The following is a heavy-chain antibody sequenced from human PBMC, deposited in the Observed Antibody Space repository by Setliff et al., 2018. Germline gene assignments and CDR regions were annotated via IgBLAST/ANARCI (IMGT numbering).Heavy chain of an antibody. CDR3: ARTGTYRYFDY. CDR1: GGSIRSYY. Sequence: SETLSLTCTVSGGSIRSYYWNWIRQPPGKGLEWIGYIYYSGSTNYDPSLKSRVTISVDTSKNQFSLKLSSVTAADTAVYYCARTGTYRYFDYWGQGTQVTVSS. CDR2: IYYSGST. V-gene: IGHV4-59*01. J-gene: IGHJ4*02. D-gene: IGHD1-1*01.